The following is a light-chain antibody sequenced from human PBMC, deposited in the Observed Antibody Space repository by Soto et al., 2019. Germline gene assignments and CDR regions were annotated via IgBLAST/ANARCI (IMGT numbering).Light chain of an antibody. CDR3: SSYAGSNKSV. V-gene: IGLV2-8*01. CDR1: SSDVCGYNY. J-gene: IGLJ1*01. CDR2: EVS. Sequence: QSVLTQPPSASGSPGQSVTISCTGTSSDVCGYNYVSWYQQHPGKAPKLMIYEVSKRPSGVPDRFSGSKSGNTASLTVSGLQPEDEADYYCSSYAGSNKSVFGTGTKLTVL.